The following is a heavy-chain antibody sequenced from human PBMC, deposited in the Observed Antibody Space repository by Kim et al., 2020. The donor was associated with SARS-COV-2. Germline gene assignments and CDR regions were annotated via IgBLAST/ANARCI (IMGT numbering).Heavy chain of an antibody. Sequence: GGSLRLSCAASGFTFSSYAMSWVRQAPGKGLEWVSAISGSGGSTYYADSVKGRFTISRDNSKNTLYLQMNSLRAEDTAVYYCAKGAALRVYANNWFDPWGQGTLVTVSS. CDR2: ISGSGGST. CDR1: GFTFSSYA. CDR3: AKGAALRVYANNWFDP. D-gene: IGHD2-8*01. V-gene: IGHV3-23*01. J-gene: IGHJ5*02.